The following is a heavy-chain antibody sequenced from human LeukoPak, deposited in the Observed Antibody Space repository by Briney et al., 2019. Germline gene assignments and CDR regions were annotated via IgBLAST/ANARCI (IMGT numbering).Heavy chain of an antibody. V-gene: IGHV4-31*11. CDR3: ARDNRAATFGSFDP. D-gene: IGHD2-15*01. Sequence: KSSETLSLTCAVSGGSISSGGYYWSWIRQHPGKGLEWIGYIYYSGSTYYNPSLKSRVTISVDTSKNQFSLKLSSVTAADTAVYYCARDNRAATFGSFDPWGQGTLVTVSS. CDR1: GGSISSGGYY. J-gene: IGHJ5*02. CDR2: IYYSGST.